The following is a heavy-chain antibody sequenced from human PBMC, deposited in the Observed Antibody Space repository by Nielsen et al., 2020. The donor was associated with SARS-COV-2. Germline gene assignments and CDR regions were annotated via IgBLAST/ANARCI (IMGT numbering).Heavy chain of an antibody. J-gene: IGHJ5*02. CDR3: ARELIAAAGSNWFDP. Sequence: GGSLRLSCAASGFTFSSFGMYWVRQAPGKGLEWVAVISYDGNKKYYADYVKGRFTISRDNSKNTLYLQMNSLRAEGTAVYYCARELIAAAGSNWFDPWGQGTLVTVSS. D-gene: IGHD6-13*01. CDR1: GFTFSSFG. V-gene: IGHV3-30*19. CDR2: ISYDGNKK.